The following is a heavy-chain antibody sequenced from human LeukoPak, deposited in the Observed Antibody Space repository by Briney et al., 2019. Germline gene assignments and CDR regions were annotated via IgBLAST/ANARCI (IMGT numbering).Heavy chain of an antibody. J-gene: IGHJ4*02. D-gene: IGHD6-13*01. Sequence: PGGSLRLSCAASGFTVSSNYMSWVRQAPGKGLEWVSVIYSGGSTYYADSVKGRFTISRDNSKNTLHLQMNSLRAEDTAVYYCARDTIAAAAYDYWGQGTLVTVSS. CDR2: IYSGGST. V-gene: IGHV3-66*01. CDR1: GFTVSSNY. CDR3: ARDTIAAAAYDY.